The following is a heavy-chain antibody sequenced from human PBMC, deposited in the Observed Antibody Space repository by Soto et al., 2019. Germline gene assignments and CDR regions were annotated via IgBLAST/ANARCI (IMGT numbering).Heavy chain of an antibody. CDR1: GYTFTSYG. D-gene: IGHD3-22*01. Sequence: QVQLVQSGAEVKKPGASVKVSCKASGYTFTSYGISWVRQPPGQGLEWMGWISAYNGNTNYAQKLQGRVTMTTDTSTSTAYMELRSLRSDDTAVYYCAREAMTYYYDSSGYYGFDYWGQGTLVTVSS. CDR2: ISAYNGNT. V-gene: IGHV1-18*01. CDR3: AREAMTYYYDSSGYYGFDY. J-gene: IGHJ4*02.